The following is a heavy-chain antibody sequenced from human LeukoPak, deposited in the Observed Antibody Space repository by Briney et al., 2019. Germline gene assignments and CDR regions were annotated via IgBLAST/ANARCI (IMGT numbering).Heavy chain of an antibody. V-gene: IGHV3-23*01. Sequence: PGGSLRLSCAASGFTFGTYVMNWFRQAPGKGLEWVSTISVGAEYIFYADSVKGRFTISRDDSNNALYLQMHSLRAEDTALYYCASGPPFLKYFEYWGQGTLVTVSS. J-gene: IGHJ4*02. CDR1: GFTFGTYV. CDR2: ISVGAEYI. D-gene: IGHD3-3*01. CDR3: ASGPPFLKYFEY.